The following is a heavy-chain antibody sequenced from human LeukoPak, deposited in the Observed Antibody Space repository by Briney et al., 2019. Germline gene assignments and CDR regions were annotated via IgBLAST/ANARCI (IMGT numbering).Heavy chain of an antibody. CDR1: GFTFSSYD. V-gene: IGHV3-13*05. Sequence: GGSLRLSRAASGFTFSSYDMLWVPQATGKGLEWVSALGTAGHPYYPRPVKGRFTNSKENAKTSLYLQMTSLRAGDTAVYYCARGSYYEILTGYYSDPMDVWGKGTTVTVSS. CDR3: ARGSYYEILTGYYSDPMDV. CDR2: LGTAGHP. J-gene: IGHJ6*04. D-gene: IGHD3-9*01.